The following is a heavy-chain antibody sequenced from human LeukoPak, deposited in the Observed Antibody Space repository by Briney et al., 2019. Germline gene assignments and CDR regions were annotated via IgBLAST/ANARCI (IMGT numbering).Heavy chain of an antibody. Sequence: ASVKVSCKASGYTFTGYYMHWVRQAPGQGLEWMGRINPNSGGTNYAQKFQGRVTMTRDTSISTAYMELSRLRSDDTAVYYCARKGGYCSGGSCYQKYNWFDPWGQGTLVTVSS. CDR1: GYTFTGYY. D-gene: IGHD2-15*01. CDR2: INPNSGGT. CDR3: ARKGGYCSGGSCYQKYNWFDP. V-gene: IGHV1-2*06. J-gene: IGHJ5*02.